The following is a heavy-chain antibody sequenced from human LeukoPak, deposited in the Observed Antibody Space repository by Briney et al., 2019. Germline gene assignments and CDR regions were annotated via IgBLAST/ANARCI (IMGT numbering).Heavy chain of an antibody. J-gene: IGHJ4*02. CDR2: LSASGGGT. V-gene: IGHV3-23*01. Sequence: PGGSLRLSCAASGFTVSSNYMSWVRQAPGKGLEWVSALSASGGGTYYADSVKGRFTISRDNSKNTLFLQMNRLTAEDTAVYYCAKDRGIAAGDYWGQGTQVTVSS. D-gene: IGHD6-25*01. CDR1: GFTVSSNY. CDR3: AKDRGIAAGDY.